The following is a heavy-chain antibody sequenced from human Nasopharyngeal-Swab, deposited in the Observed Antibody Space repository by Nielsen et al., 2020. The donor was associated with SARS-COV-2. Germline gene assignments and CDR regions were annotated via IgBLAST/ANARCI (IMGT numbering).Heavy chain of an antibody. CDR3: TRYCSTTSCPRGFDY. Sequence: WIRQPPGKGLEWVAHIKQGGTQQYYVDSVKGRFTISRGNAKNSLYLQMNSLRADDTAVYYCTRYCSTTSCPRGFDYWGQGTLVTVSS. D-gene: IGHD2-2*01. J-gene: IGHJ4*02. CDR2: IKQGGTQQ. V-gene: IGHV3-7*01.